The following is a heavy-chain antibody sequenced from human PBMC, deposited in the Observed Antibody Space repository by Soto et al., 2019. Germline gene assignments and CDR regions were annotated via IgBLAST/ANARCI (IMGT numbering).Heavy chain of an antibody. J-gene: IGHJ4*02. D-gene: IGHD6-19*01. CDR3: AREGGSIGGWFGRKFDS. Sequence: GGSMRLSCTASGFSFSTHAMSWVRQAPGKGLEWVSSISSGGTTTFYAASVEGRFTISRDKSKNTLYLQMNSLRADDTAVYYCAREGGSIGGWFGRKFDSWGQGTQVTVSS. CDR1: GFSFSTHA. V-gene: IGHV3-23*01. CDR2: ISSGGTTT.